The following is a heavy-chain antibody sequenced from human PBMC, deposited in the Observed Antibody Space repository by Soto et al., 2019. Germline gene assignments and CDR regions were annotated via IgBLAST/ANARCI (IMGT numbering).Heavy chain of an antibody. CDR2: ISYSGST. CDR1: GGSISSYS. Sequence: PSETLSLTCPVSGGSISSYSWSWIRQPPGKGLEWIGYISYSGSTNYNPSLKSRVTISVDTSKNQFSLKLSSVTAADTAVYYCARGARWELLHSYYYYYGMDVWGQGTTVTVSS. J-gene: IGHJ6*02. V-gene: IGHV4-59*08. CDR3: ARGARWELLHSYYYYYGMDV. D-gene: IGHD1-26*01.